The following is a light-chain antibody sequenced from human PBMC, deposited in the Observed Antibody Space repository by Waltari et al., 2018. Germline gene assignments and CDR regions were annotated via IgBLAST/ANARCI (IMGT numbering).Light chain of an antibody. Sequence: DIQMTPSPSTLSASIGYRVTFTCRASQSINSWLAWYQQKPGKAPKLLIYKASNLDSGVPSRFSGSGSGTEFTVTISSLQPDDLATYYCQQYDSFPYTFGQGTKLEIK. V-gene: IGKV1-5*03. J-gene: IGKJ2*01. CDR2: KAS. CDR1: QSINSW. CDR3: QQYDSFPYT.